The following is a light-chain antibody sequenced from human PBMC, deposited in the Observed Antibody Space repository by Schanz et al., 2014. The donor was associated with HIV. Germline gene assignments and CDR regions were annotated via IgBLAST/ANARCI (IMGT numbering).Light chain of an antibody. V-gene: IGKV3-20*01. J-gene: IGKJ4*01. CDR3: HHYGDSRGT. CDR1: QSISSSL. Sequence: IVLTQSPGTLSLSPGERGTLSCRASQSISSSLLAWYQKKPGQAPTLLIYAASRRASGIPDRFSGSGSGADFTLTISGLEPEDFAVYYCHHYGDSRGTFGGGTEVDIK. CDR2: AAS.